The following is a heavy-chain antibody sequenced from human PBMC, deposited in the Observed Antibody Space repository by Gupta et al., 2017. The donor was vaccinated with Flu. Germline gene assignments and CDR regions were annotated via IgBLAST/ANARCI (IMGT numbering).Heavy chain of an antibody. CDR1: GPFSSYA. J-gene: IGHJ6*02. Sequence: GPFSSYAISWVRQAPGQGLEWMGGIIPMLGTRNYAQGFQGRVTITADESTSTAYMELSSLRSEDTAVYYCARLRGRVNMTYYGLDGWGQGTKVTVSS. V-gene: IGHV1-69*01. D-gene: IGHD3-10*01. CDR2: IIPMLGTR. CDR3: ARLRGRVNMTYYGLDG.